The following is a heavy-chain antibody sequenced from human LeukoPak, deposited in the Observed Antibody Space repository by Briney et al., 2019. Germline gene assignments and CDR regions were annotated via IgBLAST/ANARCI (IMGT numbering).Heavy chain of an antibody. CDR1: GFIFPTYW. CDR2: INSDGSST. J-gene: IGHJ4*02. Sequence: GGSLRLSCAASGFIFPTYWMHWVRQAPGKGLVWVSRINSDGSSTDYADSVKGRFTISRDNARNTLYLQMNSLRAEDTAVYYCARHGSSTQLDYWGQGTLVTVSS. V-gene: IGHV3-74*01. CDR3: ARHGSSTQLDY. D-gene: IGHD2-2*01.